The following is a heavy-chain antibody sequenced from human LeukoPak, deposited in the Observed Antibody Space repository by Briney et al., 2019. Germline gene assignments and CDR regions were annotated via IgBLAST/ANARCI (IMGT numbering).Heavy chain of an antibody. V-gene: IGHV3-21*01. CDR1: GFTFSSYS. CDR2: ISRSSRYI. J-gene: IGHJ4*02. Sequence: GGSLRLSCAASGFTFSSYSMNWVRQAPGKGLEWVSSISRSSRYIYYADLVKGRFTISRDNAKNSLYLQMNSLRAEDTAVYYCVGGDYWGQGTLVTVSS. CDR3: VGGDY.